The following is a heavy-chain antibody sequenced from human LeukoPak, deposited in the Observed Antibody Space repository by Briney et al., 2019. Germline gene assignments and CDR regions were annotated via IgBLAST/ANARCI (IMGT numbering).Heavy chain of an antibody. CDR1: GYTFTSYA. CDR3: ARALDYYDSSGYVDY. J-gene: IGHJ4*02. D-gene: IGHD3-22*01. Sequence: ASVKVSCKASGYTFTSYAMHWVRQAPGQRLEWMGWVNAGNGNTKYSQKFQGRVTITRDTSASTAYMELSSLRSEDTAVYYCARALDYYDSSGYVDYWGQGTLVTVSS. CDR2: VNAGNGNT. V-gene: IGHV1-3*01.